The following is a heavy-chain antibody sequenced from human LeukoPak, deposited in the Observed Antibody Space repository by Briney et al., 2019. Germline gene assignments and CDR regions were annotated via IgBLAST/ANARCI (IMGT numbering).Heavy chain of an antibody. Sequence: GGSLRLSCAASGFTLSNFWMGWVRQAPRKGLEWVANIKQDGSDKNYMDSVKGRFTISRDNAKNSLYLQMNSLRAEDTAVYYCARSRCGGECYATGLWGQGTLVTVSS. D-gene: IGHD2-21*01. J-gene: IGHJ4*02. CDR2: IKQDGSDK. CDR3: ARSRCGGECYATGL. V-gene: IGHV3-7*01. CDR1: GFTLSNFW.